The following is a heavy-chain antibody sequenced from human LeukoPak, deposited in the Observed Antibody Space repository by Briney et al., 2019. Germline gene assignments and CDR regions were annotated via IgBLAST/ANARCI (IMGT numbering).Heavy chain of an antibody. D-gene: IGHD3-22*01. CDR2: ISAYHGNT. V-gene: IGHV1-18*01. CDR3: AMCSPRETYYYDSIAFDI. J-gene: IGHJ3*02. Sequence: ASVKVSCKSSGYSFTTYGISWVRQAPGQGLEWMGWISAYHGNTKYAQKLQGRVTMTRDTSTSTVYMELSSLRSEDTAVYYCAMCSPRETYYYDSIAFDIWGQGTMVTVSS. CDR1: GYSFTTYG.